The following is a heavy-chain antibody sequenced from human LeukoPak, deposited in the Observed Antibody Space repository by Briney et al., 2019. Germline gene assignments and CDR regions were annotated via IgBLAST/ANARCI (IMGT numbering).Heavy chain of an antibody. J-gene: IGHJ4*02. V-gene: IGHV1-2*02. CDR2: INPNSGGT. Sequence: ASVKVSCKASGYTFTGYYVHWVRQAPGQGLEWMGWINPNSGGTNYAQKFQGRVTMTRDTSISTAYMELSRLRSDDTAVYYCARGRRVVVAATRFDYWGQGTLVTVSS. D-gene: IGHD2-15*01. CDR3: ARGRRVVVAATRFDY. CDR1: GYTFTGYY.